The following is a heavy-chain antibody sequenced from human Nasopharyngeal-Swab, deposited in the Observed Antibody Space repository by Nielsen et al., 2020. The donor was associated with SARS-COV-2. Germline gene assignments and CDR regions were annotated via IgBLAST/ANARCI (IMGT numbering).Heavy chain of an antibody. CDR2: INHSGST. CDR3: ARRAVQQPPRVDY. J-gene: IGHJ4*02. V-gene: IGHV4-34*01. CDR1: GGSFSGYY. D-gene: IGHD6-13*01. Sequence: SETLSLTCAVYGGSFSGYYWSWIRQPPGKGLEWIGEINHSGSTNYNPSLKSRVTISVDTSKNQFSLKLSSVTAADTAVYYCARRAVQQPPRVDYWGQGTLATVSS.